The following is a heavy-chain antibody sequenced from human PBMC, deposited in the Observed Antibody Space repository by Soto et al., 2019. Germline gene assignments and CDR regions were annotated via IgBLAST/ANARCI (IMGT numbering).Heavy chain of an antibody. CDR3: ARVEMGYGDYKH. D-gene: IGHD4-17*01. CDR1: GYTFTTYA. Sequence: ASVKVSCTASGYTFTTYAMHWVRQAPGQRLEWMGWINADNGNTKYSQKFQGRVTITRDTSASTAYMELSSLRSEDTAVYYCARVEMGYGDYKHWGQGTLVTVSS. J-gene: IGHJ4*02. CDR2: INADNGNT. V-gene: IGHV1-3*01.